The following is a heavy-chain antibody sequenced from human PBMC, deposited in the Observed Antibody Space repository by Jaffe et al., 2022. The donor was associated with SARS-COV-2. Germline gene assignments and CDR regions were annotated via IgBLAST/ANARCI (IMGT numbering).Heavy chain of an antibody. CDR2: ISGSGGSA. D-gene: IGHD6-13*01. CDR3: AKDRRYRSSWYTPDY. Sequence: EVQVLESGGGLVQPGGSLRLSCAASGFTFDAYAMSWVRQTPGKGLEWVTSISGSGGSAFYADSVKGRVTISRDNSKNTLYLQMNSLRDEDTALYYCAKDRRYRSSWYTPDYWGQGTLVTVSS. V-gene: IGHV3-23*01. CDR1: GFTFDAYA. J-gene: IGHJ4*02.